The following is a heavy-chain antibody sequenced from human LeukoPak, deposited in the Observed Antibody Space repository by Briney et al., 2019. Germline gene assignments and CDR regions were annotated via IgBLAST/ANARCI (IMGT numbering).Heavy chain of an antibody. CDR2: ISNNGGST. J-gene: IGHJ4*02. CDR1: GFTSSRYS. D-gene: IGHD6-13*01. V-gene: IGHV3-64*01. CDR3: ARIAAAGTSSGLYDY. Sequence: GGSLRLSCAASGFTSSRYSMHWVRQAPGKGLEYVSAISNNGGSTYYAKSVKGRFTISRGNAKNSLYLQMNSLRAEDTAVYYCARIAAAGTSSGLYDYWGQGTLVTVSS.